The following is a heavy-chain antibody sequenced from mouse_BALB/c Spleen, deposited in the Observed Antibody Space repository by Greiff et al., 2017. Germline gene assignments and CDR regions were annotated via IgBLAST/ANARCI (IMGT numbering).Heavy chain of an antibody. CDR2: ISYDGSN. V-gene: IGHV3-6*02. D-gene: IGHD2-1*01. CDR3: ARNYGNSRGYAMDD. Sequence: VQLQQSGPGLVKPSQSLSLTCSVTGYSITSGYYWNWIRQFPGNKLEWMGYISYDGSNNYNPSLKNRISITRDTSKNQFFLKLNSVTTEDTATYYCARNYGNSRGYAMDDWGQGTSVTVSS. CDR1: GYSITSGYY. J-gene: IGHJ4*01.